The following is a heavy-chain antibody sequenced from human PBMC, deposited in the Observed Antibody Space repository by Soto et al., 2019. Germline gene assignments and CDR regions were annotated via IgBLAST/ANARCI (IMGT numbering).Heavy chain of an antibody. V-gene: IGHV3-20*04. CDR3: AADLVFGEFMLGVALDY. D-gene: IGHD3-10*01. CDR1: GFRFDDHG. CDR2: IKWTSEKI. Sequence: EVQLVESGGGAVRPGGSLRLSCAASGFRFDDHGMAWVRQFPGGRLEWVAAIKWTSEKIADADSVKGRFTISRDNGQKSFYLQMNKVRIEDTAFYYCAADLVFGEFMLGVALDYWGQGTPVTVSS. J-gene: IGHJ4*02.